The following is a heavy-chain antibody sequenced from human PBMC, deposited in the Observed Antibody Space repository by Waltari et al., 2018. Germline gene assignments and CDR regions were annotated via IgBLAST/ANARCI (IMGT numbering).Heavy chain of an antibody. V-gene: IGHV3-33*01. CDR2: IWNDGRKQ. D-gene: IGHD1-7*01. CDR3: ARGWNYNGVPGSDSFDH. J-gene: IGHJ4*02. CDR1: GFTFRSYG. Sequence: QVQLVESGGGVVQPGRSLRLSCAASGFTFRSYGMHWVRPAPGQGLEWVAMIWNDGRKQYYPDSVRGRFTISRDDSKNTLFLQMNSLRAEDTALYYCARGWNYNGVPGSDSFDHWGQGTLVTVSS.